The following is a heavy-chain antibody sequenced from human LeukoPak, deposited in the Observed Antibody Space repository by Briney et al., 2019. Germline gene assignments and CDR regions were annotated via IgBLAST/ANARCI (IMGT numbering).Heavy chain of an antibody. J-gene: IGHJ4*02. CDR1: GFTFSSYW. CDR3: ARFDYYGSGSYYNGFDY. Sequence: GGSLRLSCAASGFTFSSYWMSWVRQAPGKGLEWVANIKQDGSEKYYVDSVKGRFTISRDNAKNSLYLQMNSLRAEDTAVYYCARFDYYGSGSYYNGFDYWGQGTLVTVSS. D-gene: IGHD3-10*01. CDR2: IKQDGSEK. V-gene: IGHV3-7*01.